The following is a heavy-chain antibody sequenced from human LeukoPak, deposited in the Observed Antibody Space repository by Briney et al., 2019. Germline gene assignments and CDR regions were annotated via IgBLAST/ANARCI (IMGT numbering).Heavy chain of an antibody. CDR1: GFTVSSNY. V-gene: IGHV3-66*01. D-gene: IGHD6-19*01. CDR3: AREVRSRGWYALDP. CDR2: IYSGGST. Sequence: GGSLRLSCAASGFTVSSNYMSWVRQVPGKGLEWVSVIYSGGSTYYADSVKGRFTISRDNSKNTLYLQMNSLRAEDTAVYYCAREVRSRGWYALDPWGQGTLVTVSS. J-gene: IGHJ5*02.